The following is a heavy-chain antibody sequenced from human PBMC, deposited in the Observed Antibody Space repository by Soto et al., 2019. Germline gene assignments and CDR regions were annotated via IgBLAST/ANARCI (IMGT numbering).Heavy chain of an antibody. CDR1: GYSFTSCW. V-gene: IGHV5-51*01. J-gene: IGHJ6*02. Sequence: GESLKISCKGSGYSFTSCWIGWVRQMPGKGLEWMGIIYPGDSDTRYSPSFQGQVTISADKSISTAYLQWSSLKASDTAMYYCASHPGKPYYYYGMDVWGQGITVTVSS. CDR2: IYPGDSDT. CDR3: ASHPGKPYYYYGMDV.